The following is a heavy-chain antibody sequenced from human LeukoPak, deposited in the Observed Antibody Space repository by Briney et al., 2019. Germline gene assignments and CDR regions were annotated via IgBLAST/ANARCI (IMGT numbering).Heavy chain of an antibody. J-gene: IGHJ4*02. V-gene: IGHV3-30*03. CDR3: ARGIAARLEGLYFDY. CDR1: GFTFSSYG. CDR2: ISYDGSNK. D-gene: IGHD6-6*01. Sequence: GGSLRLSCAASGFTFSSYGMHWVRQAPGKGLEWVAVISYDGSNKYYADSVKGRFTISRDNAKNSLYLQMNSLRAEDTAVYYCARGIAARLEGLYFDYWGQGTLVTVSS.